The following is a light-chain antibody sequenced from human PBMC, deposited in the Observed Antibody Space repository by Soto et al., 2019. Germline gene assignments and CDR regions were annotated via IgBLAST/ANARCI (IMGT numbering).Light chain of an antibody. J-gene: IGKJ5*01. CDR1: QSVSSN. Sequence: ETVMTQSPATLSVSPGEGATLSCRASQSVSSNLVWYQHRPGQAPRLLIYGASTRATDIPARFSGSGSGTDFTLTISSLQPEDFATYFCQQLNSYPITFGQGTRLEIK. V-gene: IGKV3-15*01. CDR2: GAS. CDR3: QQLNSYPIT.